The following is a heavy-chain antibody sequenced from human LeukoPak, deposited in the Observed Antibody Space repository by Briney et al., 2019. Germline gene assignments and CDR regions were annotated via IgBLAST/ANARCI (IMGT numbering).Heavy chain of an antibody. CDR2: INPNSGGT. V-gene: IGHV1-2*02. Sequence: ASVKVSCKASGYTFSDYYMHWVRQAPGQGLEWMGWINPNSGGTNYAQKFQGRVTMTRDTSISTASMELSRLRSDDTAVYYCAREELSGSSTSCCSGLRYWGQGALVTVSS. D-gene: IGHD2-2*01. J-gene: IGHJ4*02. CDR3: AREELSGSSTSCCSGLRY. CDR1: GYTFSDYY.